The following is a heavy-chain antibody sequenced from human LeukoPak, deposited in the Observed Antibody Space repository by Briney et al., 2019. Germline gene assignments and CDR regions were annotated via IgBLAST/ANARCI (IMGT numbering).Heavy chain of an antibody. D-gene: IGHD2-15*01. V-gene: IGHV3-30*19. J-gene: IGHJ4*02. CDR3: ARAESGGGPYYFDY. Sequence: GGSLRLSCAASGFTFSSYGMHWVRQAPGKGLEWVAVISYDGSNKYYADSVKGRFTISRDNSKNTLYLQMNSLRAEDTAVYYCARAESGGGPYYFDYWGQGTLVTVSS. CDR1: GFTFSSYG. CDR2: ISYDGSNK.